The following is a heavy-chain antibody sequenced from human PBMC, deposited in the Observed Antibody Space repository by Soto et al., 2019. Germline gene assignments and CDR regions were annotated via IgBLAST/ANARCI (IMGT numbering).Heavy chain of an antibody. Sequence: LSLTCFVSGSSISPYYWTWIRQPPGKGLEWIGNIYYSGSTNYNPSLKSRVTISVDTSKKQFSLKLTSVTAADTAVYYCSRVGGYYGDYPNFDYWGQGTRVTVSS. CDR3: SRVGGYYGDYPNFDY. CDR1: GSSISPYY. CDR2: IYYSGST. D-gene: IGHD4-17*01. V-gene: IGHV4-59*01. J-gene: IGHJ4*02.